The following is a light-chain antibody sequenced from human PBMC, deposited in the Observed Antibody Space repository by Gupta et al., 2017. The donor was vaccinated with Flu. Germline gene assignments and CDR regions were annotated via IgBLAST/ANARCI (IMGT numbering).Light chain of an antibody. CDR1: QNVGNY. CDR2: DVS. J-gene: IGKJ2*01. V-gene: IGKV1-39*01. Sequence: DRVTITCRASQNVGNYLNWYQQKPGKAPHLLIYDVSTLQSGVPSRFSGSGSGTDFTLTISSLQLEDFAIYYCQQSYSTPLFTFGQGTKLEI. CDR3: QQSYSTPLFT.